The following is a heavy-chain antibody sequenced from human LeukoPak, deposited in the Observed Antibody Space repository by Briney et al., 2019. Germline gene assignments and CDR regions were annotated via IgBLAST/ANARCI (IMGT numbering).Heavy chain of an antibody. CDR2: IYYSGST. CDR1: GSSISSYY. V-gene: IGHV4-59*01. CDR3: ARGLVVPAAIND. Sequence: PSETLSLTCTVSGSSISSYYWTWIRQPPGKGLEWIGYIYYSGSTNYNPSLKSRVTISVDTSKNQFSLKLTSVTAADTAVYYCARGLVVPAAINDWGQGTLVTVSS. D-gene: IGHD2-2*01. J-gene: IGHJ4*02.